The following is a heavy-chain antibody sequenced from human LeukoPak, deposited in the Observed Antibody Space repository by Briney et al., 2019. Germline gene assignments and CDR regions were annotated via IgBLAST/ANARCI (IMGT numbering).Heavy chain of an antibody. Sequence: GGSLRLSCAASGFTFSSYGMHWVRQAPGKGLEWVAVIWYDGSNKYYADSVKGRFTISRDNSKNTLYLQMNRLRAEDTAVYYCAREVGATTHSRSFFDYWGQGTLVTVSS. D-gene: IGHD1-26*01. J-gene: IGHJ4*02. V-gene: IGHV3-33*08. CDR2: IWYDGSNK. CDR3: AREVGATTHSRSFFDY. CDR1: GFTFSSYG.